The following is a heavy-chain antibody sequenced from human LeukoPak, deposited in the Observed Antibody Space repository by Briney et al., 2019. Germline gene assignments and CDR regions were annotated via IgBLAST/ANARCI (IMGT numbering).Heavy chain of an antibody. D-gene: IGHD2-8*02. CDR2: ISPEGSGT. V-gene: IGHV3-74*01. CDR1: GFSLSGYW. Sequence: GGSLRLSCAASGFSLSGYWMHWVRQAPGKGLVWVSRISPEGSGTTYADSVKGRFTISRDNSKNTLYLQMNSLRDEDAAVYRCTRVQAGRSGLMDVWGRGTTVTVSS. CDR3: TRVQAGRSGLMDV. J-gene: IGHJ6*02.